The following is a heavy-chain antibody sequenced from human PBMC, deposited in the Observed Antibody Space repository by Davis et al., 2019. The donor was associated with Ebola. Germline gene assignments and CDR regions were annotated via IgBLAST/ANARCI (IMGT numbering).Heavy chain of an antibody. CDR3: ARDPPYDQGYDF. CDR1: GDSLSSNTAA. V-gene: IGHV6-1*01. J-gene: IGHJ4*02. D-gene: IGHD3-22*01. CDR2: TYYRSKWFV. Sequence: QTLSLTCAISGDSLSSNTAAWNWIRQSPSRGLEWLGRTYYRSKWFVDYAVSVKSRITINPDTSKNQFSLQLTSVTPEDTAVYYCARDPPYDQGYDFGGQGTLVTVSS.